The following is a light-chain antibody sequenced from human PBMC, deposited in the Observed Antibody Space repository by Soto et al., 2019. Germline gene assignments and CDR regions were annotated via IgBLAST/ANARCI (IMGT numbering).Light chain of an antibody. J-gene: IGKJ1*01. CDR2: KAS. V-gene: IGKV1-5*03. CDR1: QSISSW. Sequence: DIQMTQSPSTLSASVGDRVTITCRASQSISSWLAWYQQKPGKAPKLLIYKASSLKSGVPSTFSGSGSGTEFTLTISSLQPDDFATYYCQQYNSYSRTFGQGTKVEIK. CDR3: QQYNSYSRT.